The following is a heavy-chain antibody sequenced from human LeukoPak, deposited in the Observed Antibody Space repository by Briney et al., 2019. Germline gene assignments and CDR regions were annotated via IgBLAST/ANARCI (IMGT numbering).Heavy chain of an antibody. CDR1: GGSISSYY. J-gene: IGHJ5*02. D-gene: IGHD2-2*01. CDR2: IYYSGST. CDR3: ARGYCSSTSCLAGFDP. Sequence: SETLSLTCTVSGGSISSYYWSWIRQPPGKGLEGIGYIYYSGSTNYNPSLKSRVTISVDTSKNQFSLKLSSVTAADTAVYYCARGYCSSTSCLAGFDPWGQGTLVTVSS. V-gene: IGHV4-59*01.